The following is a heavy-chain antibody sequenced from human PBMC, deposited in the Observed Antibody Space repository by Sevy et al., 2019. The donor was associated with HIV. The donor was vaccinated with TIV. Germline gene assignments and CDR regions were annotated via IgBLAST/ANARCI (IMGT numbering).Heavy chain of an antibody. Sequence: ASVKVSCKASGGTFSNYALSWARQAPGQGLEWMGGIIPIFGTTNFAQTFQGRVTITADEVTGTAYMELSSLRSADTAVYYCARTPILVIPGATDLYFDNWGQGTLVTVSS. D-gene: IGHD2-2*01. CDR3: ARTPILVIPGATDLYFDN. V-gene: IGHV1-69*13. J-gene: IGHJ4*02. CDR2: IIPIFGTT. CDR1: GGTFSNYA.